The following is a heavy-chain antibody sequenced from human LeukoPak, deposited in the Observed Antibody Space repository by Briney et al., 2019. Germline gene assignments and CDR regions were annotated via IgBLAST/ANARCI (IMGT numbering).Heavy chain of an antibody. CDR3: ARHGDNDYGAY. V-gene: IGHV5-10-1*01. Sequence: GESLRISCKGSGYSFTSYWITWVRQTPGKGLKWMGRMNPSDSYTNYSPSFQGHVSISADKSISTAYLHWSSLKASDTAMYYCARHGDNDYGAYWGQGTLVTVSS. D-gene: IGHD3-3*01. J-gene: IGHJ4*02. CDR1: GYSFTSYW. CDR2: MNPSDSYT.